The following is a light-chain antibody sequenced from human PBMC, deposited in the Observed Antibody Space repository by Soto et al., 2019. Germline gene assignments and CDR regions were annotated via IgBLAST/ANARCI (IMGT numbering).Light chain of an antibody. CDR2: KAS. V-gene: IGKV1-5*03. CDR3: QQYHIYSVT. Sequence: DIQMTQSPSTLSASVVDRVTITCRASQTIDSWLAWYQQRPGKPPNLLIYKASTLASGVPSRFRGSGSGTEFTLTINSLQPDDFATYYCQQYHIYSVTFGQGTKVE. J-gene: IGKJ1*01. CDR1: QTIDSW.